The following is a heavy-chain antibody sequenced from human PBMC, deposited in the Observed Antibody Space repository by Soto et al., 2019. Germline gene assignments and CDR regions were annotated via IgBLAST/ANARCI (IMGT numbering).Heavy chain of an antibody. Sequence: LRLSCAASGFTFSSYGMHWVRQAPGKGLEWVAVIWYDGSNKYYADSVKGRFTISRDNSKNTLYLQMNSLRAEDTAVYYCARDSVEYSSSAHPVDYWGQGTLVTVSS. V-gene: IGHV3-33*01. J-gene: IGHJ4*02. CDR2: IWYDGSNK. CDR1: GFTFSSYG. D-gene: IGHD6-6*01. CDR3: ARDSVEYSSSAHPVDY.